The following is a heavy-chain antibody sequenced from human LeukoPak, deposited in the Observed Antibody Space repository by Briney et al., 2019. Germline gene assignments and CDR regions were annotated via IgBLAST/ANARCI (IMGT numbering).Heavy chain of an antibody. CDR2: INGGGDET. D-gene: IGHD6-13*01. CDR3: AKGAAAGLVDLFDP. V-gene: IGHV3-23*01. Sequence: GGSLRLSCAASGFSFSNYALTWVRQAPGKGLEWVSSINGGGDETFYADSVKGRFSLSRDNSKNMLFLQMYSLGAEDTAIYYCAKGAAAGLVDLFDPWRQGPVVSV. J-gene: IGHJ5*02. CDR1: GFSFSNYA.